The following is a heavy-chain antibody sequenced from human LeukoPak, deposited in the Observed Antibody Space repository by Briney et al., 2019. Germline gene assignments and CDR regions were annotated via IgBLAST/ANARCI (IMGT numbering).Heavy chain of an antibody. Sequence: ASVKVSCKASGYTFTSYYIHWVRQAPGQGLEWMGIINPSGGSTSYAQKFQGRVTMTRDMSTSTVYMELSSLRAEDTAVFYCAREDILTGYWFPGRFDYWGQGTLVTVSS. D-gene: IGHD3-9*01. CDR3: AREDILTGYWFPGRFDY. CDR2: INPSGGST. J-gene: IGHJ4*02. V-gene: IGHV1-46*01. CDR1: GYTFTSYY.